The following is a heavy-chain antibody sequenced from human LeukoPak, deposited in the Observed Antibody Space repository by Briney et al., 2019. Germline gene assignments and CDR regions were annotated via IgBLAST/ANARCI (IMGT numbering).Heavy chain of an antibody. Sequence: PSETLSLTRTVSGGSISINYWSWIRQSPGKGLEWIGYVYNSGSTNYNPSLKSRVTISVDTSKNQFSLKLSSVTAADTAVYYCATLRDGYEFDYWGQGTLVTVSS. CDR2: VYNSGST. D-gene: IGHD5-24*01. J-gene: IGHJ4*02. CDR3: ATLRDGYEFDY. V-gene: IGHV4-59*01. CDR1: GGSISINY.